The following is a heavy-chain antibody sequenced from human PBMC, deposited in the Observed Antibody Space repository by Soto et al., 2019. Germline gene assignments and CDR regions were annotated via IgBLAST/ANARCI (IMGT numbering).Heavy chain of an antibody. Sequence: LSLTCTVSGGSISSYYWSWIRQPPGKGLEWIGYIYYSGSTNYNPSLKSRVTISVDTSKNQFSLKLSSVTAADTAVYYCARDMVRGVLFDYWGQGTLVTVSS. CDR3: ARDMVRGVLFDY. CDR2: IYYSGST. D-gene: IGHD3-10*01. J-gene: IGHJ4*02. CDR1: GGSISSYY. V-gene: IGHV4-59*01.